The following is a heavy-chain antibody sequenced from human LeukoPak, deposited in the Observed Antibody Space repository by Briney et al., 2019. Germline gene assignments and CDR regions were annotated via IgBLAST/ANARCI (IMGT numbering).Heavy chain of an antibody. J-gene: IGHJ4*02. CDR3: ARDLRTRGGHHNSFDY. D-gene: IGHD1-14*01. Sequence: SETLSLTCAVYGGTFSGYYWSWVRQPPGKGLEWIGDIYYSGSTYYNPSLKSRVTISVDTSKNQFSLKLSSVTAADTAVYYCARDLRTRGGHHNSFDYWGQGTLVTVSS. CDR2: IYYSGST. CDR1: GGTFSGYY. V-gene: IGHV4-34*09.